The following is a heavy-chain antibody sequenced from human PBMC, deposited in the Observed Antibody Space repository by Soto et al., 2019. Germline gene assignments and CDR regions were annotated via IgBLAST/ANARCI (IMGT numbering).Heavy chain of an antibody. D-gene: IGHD1-26*01. CDR2: IYSGGST. Sequence: EVQLVESGGGLVQRGGSLRLSCAASGFTVSSNYMSWVRQTPGKGLEWVSVIYSGGSTYFADSVKGRFTISRDNSKNTMYLQMNSLRAEDTAVYYCATYHRQEGASTDCCPFDSWGQGTLVTVSS. CDR3: ATYHRQEGASTDCCPFDS. CDR1: GFTVSSNY. J-gene: IGHJ4*02. V-gene: IGHV3-66*01.